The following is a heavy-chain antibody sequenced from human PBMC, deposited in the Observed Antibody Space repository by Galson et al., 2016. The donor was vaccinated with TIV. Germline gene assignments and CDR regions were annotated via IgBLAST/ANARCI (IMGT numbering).Heavy chain of an antibody. CDR2: IRYDGSNK. D-gene: IGHD1-26*01. J-gene: IGHJ3*01. CDR3: VKDRVGATYWGRSFDV. CDR1: GFTFSKYA. Sequence: SLRLSCAASGFTFSKYAMSWVRQAPGRGLEWVAFIRYDGSNKFYADSVKGRFTISRDNSKDTLYVQMNSLRVEDTAVYYCVKDRVGATYWGRSFDVWGQGTMVTVSS. V-gene: IGHV3-30*02.